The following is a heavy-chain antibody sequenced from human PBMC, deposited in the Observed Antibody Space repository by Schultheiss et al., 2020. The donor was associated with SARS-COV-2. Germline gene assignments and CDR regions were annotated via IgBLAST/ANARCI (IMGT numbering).Heavy chain of an antibody. CDR3: ARRRSDGNWYLDT. V-gene: IGHV4-39*01. Sequence: SETLSLTCTVSGDSLSGSSYYWGWIRQPPGKGLEWIGRIYYRGNTYYNLSLKSRVTISVDTSKNQFSLNLASVTAADTAVYYCARRRSDGNWYLDTWGQGTLVTVSS. CDR1: GDSLSGSSYY. CDR2: IYYRGNT. D-gene: IGHD4-23*01. J-gene: IGHJ4*02.